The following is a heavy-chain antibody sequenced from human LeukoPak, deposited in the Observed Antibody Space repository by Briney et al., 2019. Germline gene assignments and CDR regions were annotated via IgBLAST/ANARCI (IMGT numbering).Heavy chain of an antibody. CDR3: AKMAIAKGATQGRGFLQFDL. V-gene: IGHV3-23*01. CDR2: ITGTGFDT. J-gene: IGHJ5*02. D-gene: IGHD2-21*01. Sequence: GGSLRLSCAASGFTFDNHAMTWVRQAPGKGLEWVSLITGTGFDTYTANSVKGRFITSRDNSKNSLYLRLNSLRPEDTAMYYCAKMAIAKGATQGRGFLQFDLWGQGTLVTVSS. CDR1: GFTFDNHA.